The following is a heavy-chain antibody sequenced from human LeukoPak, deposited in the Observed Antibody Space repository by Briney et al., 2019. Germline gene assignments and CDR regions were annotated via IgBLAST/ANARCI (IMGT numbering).Heavy chain of an antibody. J-gene: IGHJ4*02. V-gene: IGHV3-23*01. D-gene: IGHD3-9*01. CDR1: GFTFSNYA. CDR3: AKSWDFDWLLSY. Sequence: GGSLRLSCAASGFTFSNYAMNWVRQAPGKGPEWVSGISGSGTSTYYADSVKGRFTISRDNSKNTLHLQMDSLRAEDTAVYYCAKSWDFDWLLSYWGQGTLVTVSS. CDR2: ISGSGTST.